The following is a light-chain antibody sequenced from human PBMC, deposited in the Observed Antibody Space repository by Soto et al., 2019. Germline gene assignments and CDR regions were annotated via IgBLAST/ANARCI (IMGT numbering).Light chain of an antibody. CDR3: AAWEDSLNGIYV. J-gene: IGLJ1*01. CDR1: SSNIGRNT. Sequence: QSALTQPPSASGTPGQRVTISCSGSSSNIGRNTVHWYQHLPGTAPKLLIYSNDQRPSGVPDRFSGSKSGTSASLAIIGLQSEDEADYYCAAWEDSLNGIYVFGTGTKLTVL. CDR2: SND. V-gene: IGLV1-44*01.